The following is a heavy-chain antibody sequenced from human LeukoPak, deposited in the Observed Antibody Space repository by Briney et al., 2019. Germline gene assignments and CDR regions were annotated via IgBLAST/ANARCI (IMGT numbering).Heavy chain of an antibody. CDR3: ARDSRLGSRSGWPLDV. Sequence: SETLSLTCAVYGGSFSGYYWSWIRQPPGKGLEWIGEINHSGSTNYNPSLKSRVTMSVDTSKNQFSLKLSSVTAADTAVYYCARDSRLGSRSGWPLDVWGKGTTVTISS. CDR1: GGSFSGYY. J-gene: IGHJ6*04. V-gene: IGHV4-34*01. D-gene: IGHD6-19*01. CDR2: INHSGST.